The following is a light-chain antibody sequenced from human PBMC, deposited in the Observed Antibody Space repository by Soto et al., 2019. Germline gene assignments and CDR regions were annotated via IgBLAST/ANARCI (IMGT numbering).Light chain of an antibody. CDR2: EVS. Sequence: QSVLTQPASVSGSPGQSITISCTGTSSDVGGYNYVSWYQQHPGKAPKLMIYEVSNRPSGVSNRFSGSKSGNTASLTISGLQAEHEADYYCSSYTNSSPYVFGTGTKLTVL. V-gene: IGLV2-14*01. CDR1: SSDVGGYNY. J-gene: IGLJ1*01. CDR3: SSYTNSSPYV.